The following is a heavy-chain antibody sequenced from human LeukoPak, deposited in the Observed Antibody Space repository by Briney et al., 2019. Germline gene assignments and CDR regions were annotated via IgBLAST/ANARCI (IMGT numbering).Heavy chain of an antibody. CDR1: GYSISSGYY. V-gene: IGHV4-38-2*02. CDR3: ARESQPLPGY. D-gene: IGHD2-2*01. J-gene: IGHJ4*02. CDR2: IYHSGST. Sequence: SETLSLTCTVSGYSISSGYYWGWIRQPPGKGLEWIGSIYHSGSTYYNPSLKSRVTISVDRSKNQFSLKLSSVTAADTAVYYCARESQPLPGYWGQGTLVTVSS.